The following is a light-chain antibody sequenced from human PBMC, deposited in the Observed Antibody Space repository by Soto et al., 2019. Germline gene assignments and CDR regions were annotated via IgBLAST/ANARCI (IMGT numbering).Light chain of an antibody. CDR3: QHYNDYSRV. CDR1: QSVDSW. CDR2: KAS. Sequence: DIQMTQSPYTLSASIGDRVTITCRSSQSVDSWLAWYQQQPGKAPKLLIYKASSLQTGVPSRFSGSGSGTEFTLTISSLQPDDFATYYCQHYNDYSRVFGQGTKVEIK. V-gene: IGKV1-5*03. J-gene: IGKJ1*01.